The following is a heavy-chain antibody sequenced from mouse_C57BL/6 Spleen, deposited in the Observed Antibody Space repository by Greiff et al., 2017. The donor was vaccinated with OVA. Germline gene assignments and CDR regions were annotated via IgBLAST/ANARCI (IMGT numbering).Heavy chain of an antibody. J-gene: IGHJ4*01. CDR2: IHPNSGST. CDR1: GYTFTSYW. Sequence: QVQLQQPGAELVKPGASVKLSCKASGYTFTSYWMHWVKQRPGQGLEWIGMIHPNSGSTNYNEKFKSKATLTVDKSSSTAYMQLSSLTSEDSAVYYCARDGYYSYYAMDYWGQGTSVTVSS. CDR3: ARDGYYSYYAMDY. D-gene: IGHD2-3*01. V-gene: IGHV1-64*01.